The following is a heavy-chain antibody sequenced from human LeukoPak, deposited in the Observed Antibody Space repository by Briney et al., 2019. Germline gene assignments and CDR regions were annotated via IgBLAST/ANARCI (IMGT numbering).Heavy chain of an antibody. CDR2: ISGSGGST. D-gene: IGHD1-26*01. CDR3: ARGQWELLSTDY. V-gene: IGHV3-23*01. CDR1: GFTFSSYA. J-gene: IGHJ4*02. Sequence: GGSLRLSCAASGFTFSSYAMSWVRQAPGKGLEWVSAISGSGGSTYYADSVKGRFTISRDNSKNTLYLQMNSLRAEDTAVYYCARGQWELLSTDYWGQGTLVTVSS.